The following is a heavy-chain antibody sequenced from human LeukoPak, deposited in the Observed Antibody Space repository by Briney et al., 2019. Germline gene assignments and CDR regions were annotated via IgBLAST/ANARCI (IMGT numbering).Heavy chain of an antibody. Sequence: SVKVSCKASGGTFSSYAISWVRQAPGQGLEWMGGVIPIFGTANYAQKFQGRVTITADKSTSTAYVELSSLRSEDTAVYYCARGPEGYYYYYYMDVWGKGTTVTVSS. V-gene: IGHV1-69*06. CDR1: GGTFSSYA. CDR2: VIPIFGTA. CDR3: ARGPEGYYYYYYMDV. J-gene: IGHJ6*03.